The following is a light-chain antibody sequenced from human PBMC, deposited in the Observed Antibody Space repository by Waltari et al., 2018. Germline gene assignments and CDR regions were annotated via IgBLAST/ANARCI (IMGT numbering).Light chain of an antibody. CDR1: QDISTY. J-gene: IGKJ2*01. V-gene: IGKV1-33*01. CDR3: QQYEDVPYT. CDR2: DVS. Sequence: DIQMIQSPSSLSASVRDRVSITCQASQDISTYLNWYQQKPGKAPKLLIYDVSNLEKGVPSRFSGGGSETDFSFTISSLQSEDIATYYCQQYEDVPYTFGQGTKLMIK.